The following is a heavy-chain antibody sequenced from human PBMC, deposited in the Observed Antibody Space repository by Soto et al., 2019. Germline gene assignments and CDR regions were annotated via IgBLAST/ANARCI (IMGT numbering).Heavy chain of an antibody. CDR3: TKSSGGSSSVGMDY. J-gene: IGHJ4*02. CDR2: ITRDGYNK. Sequence: PGGSLRLCCAVSGFIFKNYALNWVRQAPGKGLERVASITRDGYNKYYADSVKGRFTISRDNSKNTLSLQMTALRVEDSSVYYCTKSSGGSSSVGMDYWGPGTLVTVSS. V-gene: IGHV3-30*04. CDR1: GFIFKNYA. D-gene: IGHD6-6*01.